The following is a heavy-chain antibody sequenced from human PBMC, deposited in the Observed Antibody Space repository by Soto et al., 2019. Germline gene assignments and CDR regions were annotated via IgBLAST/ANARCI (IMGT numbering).Heavy chain of an antibody. CDR2: IYHSGST. J-gene: IGHJ5*02. CDR1: CYSISSGYY. Sequence: SXTLSLTFAVSCYSISSGYYWGLIRQPPGKGLEWIGSIYHSGSTYYNPSLKSRVTISVDTSKNQFSLKLSSVTAADTAVYYCARDRLKTIAAAGSNWFDPWGQGTLVTVYS. D-gene: IGHD6-13*01. V-gene: IGHV4-38-2*02. CDR3: ARDRLKTIAAAGSNWFDP.